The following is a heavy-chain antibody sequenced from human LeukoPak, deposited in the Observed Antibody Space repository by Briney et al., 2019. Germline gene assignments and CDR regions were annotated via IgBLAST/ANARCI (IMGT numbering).Heavy chain of an antibody. Sequence: SVKVSCKASGGTFSSYAISWVRQAPGQGLEWMGRIIPILGIANYAQKFQGRVTITADKSTSTAYMELSSLRSEDTAVYYCAGYHDSYYYYMDVWGKGTTVTVSS. J-gene: IGHJ6*03. CDR1: GGTFSSYA. CDR3: AGYHDSYYYYMDV. V-gene: IGHV1-69*04. D-gene: IGHD2-2*01. CDR2: IIPILGIA.